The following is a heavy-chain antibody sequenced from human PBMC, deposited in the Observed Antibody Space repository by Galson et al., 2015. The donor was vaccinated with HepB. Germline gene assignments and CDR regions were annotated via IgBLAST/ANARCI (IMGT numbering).Heavy chain of an antibody. CDR2: IQQDGTDK. V-gene: IGHV3-7*03. D-gene: IGHD2-21*02. CDR1: GFTFTTYW. CDR3: ARGGFCGADVYNEYFRH. J-gene: IGHJ1*01. Sequence: SLRLSCAASGFTFTTYWMNWVRQAPGKVLEWVASIQQDGTDKKYVDSVKGRFNVSRDNAKNSLYLQMTRLTAGDTAVDYCARGGFCGADVYNEYFRHWGPGTLVIVSS.